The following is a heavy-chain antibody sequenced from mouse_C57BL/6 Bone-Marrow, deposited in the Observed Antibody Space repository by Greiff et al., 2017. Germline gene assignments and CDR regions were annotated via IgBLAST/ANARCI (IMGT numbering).Heavy chain of an antibody. CDR2: INPGSGGT. J-gene: IGHJ1*03. D-gene: IGHD1-1*01. V-gene: IGHV1-54*01. CDR1: GYAFTNYL. Sequence: QVQLQQSGAELVRPGTSVKVSCKASGYAFTNYLIEWVKQRPGQGLEWIGVINPGSGGTNYNEKCKGKSTLTAYKYSSTAYMQLSSLTSADSAVYYCAGTITTVPLDFDVWGTGTTVTVSS. CDR3: AGTITTVPLDFDV.